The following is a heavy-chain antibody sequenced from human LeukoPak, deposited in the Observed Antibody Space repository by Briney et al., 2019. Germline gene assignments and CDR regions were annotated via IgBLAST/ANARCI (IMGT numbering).Heavy chain of an antibody. D-gene: IGHD1-7*01. CDR2: MYSSGGT. CDR1: RGSTLSITYY. J-gene: IGHJ6*03. Sequence: PETPPPSPTLSRGSTLSITYYSGWIRHPPGKGLEWISNMYSSGGTQYNPSLTNRVTISVDTSMNQFFLSLSSVTAADTAVYFCTRRTYSAYMDVWGQGTTVTVSS. CDR3: TRRTYSAYMDV. V-gene: IGHV4-39*01.